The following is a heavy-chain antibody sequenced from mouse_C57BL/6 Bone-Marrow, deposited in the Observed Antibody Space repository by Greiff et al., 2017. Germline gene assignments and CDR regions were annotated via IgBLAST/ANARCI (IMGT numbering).Heavy chain of an antibody. V-gene: IGHV1-64*01. CDR1: GYTFTSYW. D-gene: IGHD2-4*01. CDR2: IHPNSGSS. J-gene: IGHJ2*01. CDR3: ARYDYEGFDY. Sequence: QVQLQQPGAELVKPGASVKLSCKASGYTFTSYWMHWVKQRPGQGLEWIGMIHPNSGSSNYNEKFKSKATLTVDKSSSTAYMQLSSLTSEDSAVYYCARYDYEGFDYWGQGTTLTVSS.